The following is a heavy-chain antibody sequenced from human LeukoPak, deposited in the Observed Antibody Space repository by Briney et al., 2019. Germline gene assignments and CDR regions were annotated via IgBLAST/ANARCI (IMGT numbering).Heavy chain of an antibody. J-gene: IGHJ4*02. V-gene: IGHV7-4-1*02. Sequence: ASVKVSCKASGYTFTSYGISWVRQAPGQGLEWMGWINTNTGNPTYAQGFTGRIVFPLDTSVSTAYLQISSLKAEDSAVYYCAKNGLGAVVKTDWGQGTLVTVSS. CDR2: INTNTGNP. D-gene: IGHD3-22*01. CDR1: GYTFTSYG. CDR3: AKNGLGAVVKTD.